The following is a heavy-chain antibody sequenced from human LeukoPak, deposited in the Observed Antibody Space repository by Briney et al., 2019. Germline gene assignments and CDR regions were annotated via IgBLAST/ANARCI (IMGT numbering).Heavy chain of an antibody. CDR1: GFTFSNYD. V-gene: IGHV3-23*01. J-gene: IGHJ4*02. CDR3: ARETRNRPLTVDY. D-gene: IGHD2/OR15-2a*01. CDR2: ISGDGYRT. Sequence: GGSLRLPCAASGFTFSNYDMSWVRQAPGKGLEWVSAISGDGYRTYYADSVQGRFTISRDNSKNTLFLQINSPRAEDTAIYFCARETRNRPLTVDYWGQGSLVTVSS.